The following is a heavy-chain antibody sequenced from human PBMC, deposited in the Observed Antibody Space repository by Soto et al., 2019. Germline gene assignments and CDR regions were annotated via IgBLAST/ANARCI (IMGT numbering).Heavy chain of an antibody. CDR2: IAYDGSNA. CDR3: ARGEREDILVVVGARPGEYGIDI. V-gene: IGHV3-30-3*01. J-gene: IGHJ6*02. D-gene: IGHD2-15*01. Sequence: QVQLVESGGGVVQPGGSLRLSCAASGFTFRNHAMHWVRQAPGKGLECLAVIAYDGSNAFYRDSVKGRFTISRDNSKNTLYLHMDSLRSEDTGVYYGARGEREDILVVVGARPGEYGIDIWGQGTTVTVSS. CDR1: GFTFRNHA.